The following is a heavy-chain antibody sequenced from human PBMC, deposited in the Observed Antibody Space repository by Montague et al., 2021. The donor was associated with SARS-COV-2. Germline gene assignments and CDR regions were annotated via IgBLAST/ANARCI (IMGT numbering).Heavy chain of an antibody. Sequence: ETLSLTCTVSGGSITRYYYWGWIRQPPGKRLGWVGNNYYSSTTFINPSHDSRVTISVDASKNPFSLNLTFVTAADTAVYYCARPLVRGVPKVFDIWGQGALVIVSS. CDR1: GGSITRYYY. CDR3: ARPLVRGVPKVFDI. J-gene: IGHJ3*02. D-gene: IGHD3-10*01. V-gene: IGHV4-39*01. CDR2: NYYSSTT.